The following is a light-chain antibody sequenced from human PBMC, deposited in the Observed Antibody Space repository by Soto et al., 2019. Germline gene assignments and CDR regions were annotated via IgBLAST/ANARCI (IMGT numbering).Light chain of an antibody. CDR3: QQAYNFPFT. V-gene: IGKV1-12*01. J-gene: IGKJ3*01. Sequence: DIQMTQSPSSVSASVGDRITITCRASQGISRWLAWYQKKPGRAPKLLIYAASNLQTGVPSRFSGSGSGTDVDLTITSLQAEDFATYHCQQAYNFPFTFGPGTKVDI. CDR2: AAS. CDR1: QGISRW.